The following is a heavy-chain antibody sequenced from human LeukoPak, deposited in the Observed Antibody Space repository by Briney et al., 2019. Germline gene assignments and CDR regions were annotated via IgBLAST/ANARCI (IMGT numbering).Heavy chain of an antibody. Sequence: GASVKVSCKASGYTFTGYYMHWVRQAPGQGLEWMGWINPNSGGTNYAQKFQGRVTMTRDTSISTAYMELSRLRSDDTAVYYCARVLGAARCLEWTYAHWGQGALVAVSS. CDR2: INPNSGGT. CDR3: ARVLGAARCLEWTYAH. CDR1: GYTFTGYY. V-gene: IGHV1-2*02. D-gene: IGHD3-3*01. J-gene: IGHJ4*02.